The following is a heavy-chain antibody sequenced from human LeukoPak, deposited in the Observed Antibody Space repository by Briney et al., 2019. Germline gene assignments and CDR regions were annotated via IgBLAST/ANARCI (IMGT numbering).Heavy chain of an antibody. CDR3: VVSPNQDFFDF. J-gene: IGHJ4*02. CDR2: IFVSGVT. CDR1: GVSMNNHY. V-gene: IGHV4-4*09. Sequence: PSETLSLTCTVSGVSMNNHYLNWIRQPPGKGQEWIGHIFVSGVTNYNPSLKSRVTMSIDTSKSRFSLRLTSVTAADTAVYYCVVSPNQDFFDFWGQGPLVTVSS.